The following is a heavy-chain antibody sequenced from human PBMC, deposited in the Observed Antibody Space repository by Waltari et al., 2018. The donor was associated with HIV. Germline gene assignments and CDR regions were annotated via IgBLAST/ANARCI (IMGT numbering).Heavy chain of an antibody. CDR3: VRVRDSSSGWYIFDY. CDR1: GFTFNTYD. V-gene: IGHV3-13*04. Sequence: EVHLVESGGGLIQPGGSLRLSCAASGFTFNTYDMHWVRQAAGEGMQWVSAIGAAGDTYYSDSVKGRFTISREKAKNSLVLQMNSLRAGDTAVYFCVRVRDSSSGWYIFDYWGQGALVTVSS. J-gene: IGHJ4*02. D-gene: IGHD6-19*01. CDR2: IGAAGDT.